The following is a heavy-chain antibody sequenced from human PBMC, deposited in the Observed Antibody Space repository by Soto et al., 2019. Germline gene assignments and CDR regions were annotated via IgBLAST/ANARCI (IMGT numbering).Heavy chain of an antibody. CDR2: INPNSGVT. D-gene: IGHD5-12*01. CDR3: ARESGGATATLAYYYFYMDV. J-gene: IGHJ6*03. V-gene: IGHV1-2*04. CDR1: GDSFNDYY. Sequence: QVQLVQSGAEVRKPGASVTVSCRSSGDSFNDYYIHWVRQAPGQGLEWMGWINPNSGVTKYAQKFQGWVSMTRDTSIRTVYMQLIRLRSDDTAVYYCARESGGATATLAYYYFYMDVWGTGTTVTVSS.